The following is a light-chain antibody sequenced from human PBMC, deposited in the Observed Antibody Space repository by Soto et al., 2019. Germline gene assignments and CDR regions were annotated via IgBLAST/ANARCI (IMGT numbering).Light chain of an antibody. Sequence: EIVLTQSPGTLSLSPGERATLSCRASHSFSSNFLAWYQQKPGQAPRLLIYGASSRATGIPDRFSGGGSGTDLTLTISKLEPEDFAVYYCQQYGRSLFTFGPGTKVDIK. V-gene: IGKV3-20*01. CDR1: HSFSSNF. CDR3: QQYGRSLFT. J-gene: IGKJ3*01. CDR2: GAS.